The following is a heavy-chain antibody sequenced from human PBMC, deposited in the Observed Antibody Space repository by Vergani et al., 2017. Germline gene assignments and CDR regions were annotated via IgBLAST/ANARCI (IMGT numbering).Heavy chain of an antibody. D-gene: IGHD6-19*01. V-gene: IGHV1-18*04. CDR3: ARDEYNSGYPIDY. Sequence: VQLVQSGAEVKKPGESLKISCKGSGYSFTSYWIGWVRQMPGKGLEWMGWISAYNGNTNYAQKLQGRVTMTTDTSTSTAYMELRSLRSDDTAVYYCARDEYNSGYPIDYWGQGTLVTVSS. CDR2: ISAYNGNT. CDR1: GYSFTSYW. J-gene: IGHJ4*02.